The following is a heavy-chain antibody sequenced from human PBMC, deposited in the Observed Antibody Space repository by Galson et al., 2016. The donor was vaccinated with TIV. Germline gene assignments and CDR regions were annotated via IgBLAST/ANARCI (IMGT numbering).Heavy chain of an antibody. J-gene: IGHJ4*02. V-gene: IGHV2-5*01. CDR2: IYWTDDK. CDR3: ANRLTHWKDLFDY. D-gene: IGHD1-1*01. CDR1: GFSVTTYSVG. Sequence: PALVKPTQTLTLTCTCSGFSVTTYSVGVGWIRQPPGKAPEWLALIYWTDDKKYSPSLKSRLTITKVSSRNQVVLTLTNVDPVDTATYYCANRLTHWKDLFDYWGQGVLVTVSS.